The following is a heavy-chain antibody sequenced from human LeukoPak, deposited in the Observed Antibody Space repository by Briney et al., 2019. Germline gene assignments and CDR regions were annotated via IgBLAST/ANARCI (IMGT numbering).Heavy chain of an antibody. V-gene: IGHV4-31*03. J-gene: IGHJ4*02. CDR1: GGSINSGAYY. D-gene: IGHD1-14*01. Sequence: SETLSLTCTVSGGSINSGAYYWSWIRQHPGKGLEWIGYIYYSGSTYYNPSLKSRVTISVDTSKNQFSLKLSSVTAADTAVYYCARHDGSNNLDYWGQGTLVTVSS. CDR3: ARHDGSNNLDY. CDR2: IYYSGST.